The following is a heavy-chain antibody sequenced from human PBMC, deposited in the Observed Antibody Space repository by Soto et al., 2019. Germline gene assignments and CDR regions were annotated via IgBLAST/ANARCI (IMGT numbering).Heavy chain of an antibody. V-gene: IGHV3-23*01. CDR1: GFTLSSSA. D-gene: IGHD6-13*01. Sequence: QAGGSLRLVCAASGFTLSSSAMGWVRQAPGKGLEWVSGISGSGGGTYYADSVKGRFSISRDNSKHTLYLQMNSLRAEDTAVYYCAKGGYGSSWRFDYWGQGTLVTVSS. CDR2: ISGSGGGT. J-gene: IGHJ4*02. CDR3: AKGGYGSSWRFDY.